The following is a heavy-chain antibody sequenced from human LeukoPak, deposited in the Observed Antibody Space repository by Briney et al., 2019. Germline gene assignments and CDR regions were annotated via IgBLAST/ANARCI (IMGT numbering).Heavy chain of an antibody. CDR1: GFAVSGNY. J-gene: IGHJ6*02. V-gene: IGHV3-53*01. CDR3: ARSLIMDI. Sequence: PGGSLRLSCAASGFAVSGNYMSWVRQAPGKGLEWVSVIYTGGSTYYAESVRGRFTTSRVISKNTLYLQMNSLRAEDTAVYYCARSLIMDIWGRGTTVTVSS. D-gene: IGHD3-16*01. CDR2: IYTGGST.